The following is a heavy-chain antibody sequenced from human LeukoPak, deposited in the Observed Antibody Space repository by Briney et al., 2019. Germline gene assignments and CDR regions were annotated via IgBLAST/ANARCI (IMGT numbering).Heavy chain of an antibody. CDR3: ARDRYGTTYYDFWSGYYRRHNWFDP. Sequence: GGSLRLSCAASGFTFISYWMSWVRQAPGRGLEWVANIKQDGSEKYYVDSVKGRFTISRDNAKNSLYLQMNSLRAEDTAVYYCARDRYGTTYYDFWSGYYRRHNWFDPWGQGTLVTVFS. J-gene: IGHJ5*02. CDR2: IKQDGSEK. CDR1: GFTFISYW. V-gene: IGHV3-7*01. D-gene: IGHD3-3*01.